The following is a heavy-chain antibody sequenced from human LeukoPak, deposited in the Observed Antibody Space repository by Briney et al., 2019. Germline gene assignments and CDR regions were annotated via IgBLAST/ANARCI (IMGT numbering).Heavy chain of an antibody. D-gene: IGHD3-3*01. CDR3: ARDPGKSDFWSGYYPYYFDY. CDR1: GGSISSYY. Sequence: SETLSLTCTVSGGSISSYYWSCIRQPPGKGLEWIGYIYYSGSTNYNPSLKSRVTISVDTSKNQFSLKLSSVTAADTAVYYCARDPGKSDFWSGYYPYYFDYWGQGTLVTVSS. CDR2: IYYSGST. V-gene: IGHV4-59*01. J-gene: IGHJ4*02.